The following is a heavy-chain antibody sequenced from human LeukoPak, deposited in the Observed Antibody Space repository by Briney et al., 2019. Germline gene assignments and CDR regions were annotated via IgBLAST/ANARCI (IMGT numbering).Heavy chain of an antibody. CDR3: AKGVTGDFAFDI. CDR1: GGSISSSSYY. V-gene: IGHV4-39*07. Sequence: SETLSLTCTVSGGSISSSSYYWGWIRQPPGKGLEWIGSIYYSGSTYYNPSLKSRVTISVDTSKNQFSLKLSSVTAADTAIYYCAKGVTGDFAFDIWGRGTMVTVSS. D-gene: IGHD7-27*01. J-gene: IGHJ3*02. CDR2: IYYSGST.